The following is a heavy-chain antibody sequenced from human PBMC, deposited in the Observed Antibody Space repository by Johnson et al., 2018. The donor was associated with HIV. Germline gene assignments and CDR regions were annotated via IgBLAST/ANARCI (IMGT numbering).Heavy chain of an antibody. J-gene: IGHJ3*02. D-gene: IGHD3-10*01. CDR1: GFTFDDYA. V-gene: IGHV3-33*08. CDR3: ASEVRGVLDI. Sequence: VQLVESGGGLVQPGRSLRLSCAASGFTFDDYAMHWVRQAPGKGLEWVATIWYDGNNKHYADSVKGRFTISRDNSKNTLYLQMNSLRVEDTAVYYCASEVRGVLDIWGQGTMVTVSS. CDR2: IWYDGNNK.